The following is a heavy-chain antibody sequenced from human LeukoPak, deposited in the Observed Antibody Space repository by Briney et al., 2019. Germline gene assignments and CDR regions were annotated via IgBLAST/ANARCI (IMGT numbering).Heavy chain of an antibody. CDR2: ISSTSSTI. J-gene: IGHJ4*02. D-gene: IGHD1-14*01. Sequence: GGSLTLSCAASGFTFSTYDMNWGRQAPGKGLERISYISSTSSTIYYSDSVKGRLTISTDNAKNSLYLQMNSLRAEETAVYYCARVYRRYFYYWGQGTLVTVSS. CDR1: GFTFSTYD. CDR3: ARVYRRYFYY. V-gene: IGHV3-48*01.